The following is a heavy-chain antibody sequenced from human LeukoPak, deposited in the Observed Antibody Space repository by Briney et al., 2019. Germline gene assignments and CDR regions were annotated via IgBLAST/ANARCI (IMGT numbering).Heavy chain of an antibody. Sequence: GGSLRLSCAASGLTFSSYAMHWARQAPGKGLEWVANIKQDGSEKYYVDSVKGQFTISRDNAKNSLYLQMNSLRAEDTAVYYCVLKWLNHAGRFWGQGTLVTVSS. CDR2: IKQDGSEK. CDR1: GLTFSSYA. V-gene: IGHV3-7*01. CDR3: VLKWLNHAGRF. D-gene: IGHD3-22*01. J-gene: IGHJ4*02.